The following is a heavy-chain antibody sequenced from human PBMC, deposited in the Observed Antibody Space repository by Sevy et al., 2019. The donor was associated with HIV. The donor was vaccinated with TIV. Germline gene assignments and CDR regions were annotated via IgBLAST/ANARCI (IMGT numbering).Heavy chain of an antibody. D-gene: IGHD2-21*01. CDR1: GYSISSDFY. J-gene: IGHJ4*02. CDR2: MFHSRST. V-gene: IGHV4-38-2*02. Sequence: SETLSLTCSLSGYSISSDFYWDWIRQSPGKGLEWIGSMFHSRSTYYNPSLKRRVTISVDTSKNQFFLKLSSVTAADTAVYYCARGVAVSTVDYWGQGTLVTVSS. CDR3: ARGVAVSTVDY.